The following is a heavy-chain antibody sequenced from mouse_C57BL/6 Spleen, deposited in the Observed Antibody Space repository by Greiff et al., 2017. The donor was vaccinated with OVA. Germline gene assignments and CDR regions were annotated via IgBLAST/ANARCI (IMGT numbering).Heavy chain of an antibody. V-gene: IGHV10-1*01. CDR3: VREGPIYYYFDY. J-gene: IGHJ2*01. D-gene: IGHD2-1*01. Sequence: EVQRVESGGGLVQPKGSLKLSCAASGFSFNTYAMNWVRQAPGKGLEWVARIRSKSNNYATYYADSVKDRFTISRDDSESMLYLQMNNLKTEDTAMYYCVREGPIYYYFDYWGQGTTLTVSS. CDR1: GFSFNTYA. CDR2: IRSKSNNYAT.